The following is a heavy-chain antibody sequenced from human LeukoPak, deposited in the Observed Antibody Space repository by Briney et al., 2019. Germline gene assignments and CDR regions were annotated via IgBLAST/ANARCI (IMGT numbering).Heavy chain of an antibody. J-gene: IGHJ6*03. CDR2: MNPNSGNK. CDR3: ARGPQWRGDYYYMDV. V-gene: IGHV1-8*01. Sequence: ASVKVSCTASGYSFTNFDINWVRQAPGQGLEWMGWMNPNSGNKGYAQKFQGRVTMTMNTSISTAYMELSSLRSEDRAVYYCARGPQWRGDYYYMDVWGRGTTVTVSS. CDR1: GYSFTNFD. D-gene: IGHD6-19*01.